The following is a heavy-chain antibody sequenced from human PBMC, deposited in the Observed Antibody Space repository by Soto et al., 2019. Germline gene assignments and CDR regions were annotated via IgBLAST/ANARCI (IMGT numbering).Heavy chain of an antibody. Sequence: VQLQESGPGLVRPSETLSLTCTVSGGSISSGNFYWSWIRQPPGKGLEWIGYIYFSGSTSYSPSLKSRLTISLNTSNNQFSLKLTSVTAADTDVYYCAHDSHGGNTYFDLWGQGARVTVSS. CDR3: AHDSHGGNTYFDL. V-gene: IGHV4-30-4*01. CDR2: IYFSGST. J-gene: IGHJ4*02. D-gene: IGHD1-26*01. CDR1: GGSISSGNFY.